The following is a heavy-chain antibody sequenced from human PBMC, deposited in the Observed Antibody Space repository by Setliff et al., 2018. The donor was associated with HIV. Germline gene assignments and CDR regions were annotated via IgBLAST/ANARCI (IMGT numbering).Heavy chain of an antibody. J-gene: IGHJ6*02. Sequence: PSETLSLTCTVSRDSINGHWWSWIRQPPGKGLEWTGSIHYSGITHYNPSLKSRLTMSVDTSKNQVSLKLTSVTAADTAVYYCARGDGYRANDAYYDTGMDVWGQGITVTVSS. CDR1: RDSINGHW. D-gene: IGHD5-12*01. V-gene: IGHV4-59*11. CDR3: ARGDGYRANDAYYDTGMDV. CDR2: IHYSGIT.